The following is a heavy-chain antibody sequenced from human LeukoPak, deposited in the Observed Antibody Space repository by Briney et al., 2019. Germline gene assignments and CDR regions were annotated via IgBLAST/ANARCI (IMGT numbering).Heavy chain of an antibody. D-gene: IGHD3-10*01. CDR2: ISGDGRRT. CDR1: GFIFSDAY. V-gene: IGHV3-23*01. Sequence: PGGSLRLSCAASGFIFSDAYMKWVRQAPGKGPEWASSISGDGRRTFYSNSVRGRFTISRDNSRNTLYLQMNSLRADDTAVYYCVSRGGASVSYYFDFWGQGALVTVSS. CDR3: VSRGGASVSYYFDF. J-gene: IGHJ4*02.